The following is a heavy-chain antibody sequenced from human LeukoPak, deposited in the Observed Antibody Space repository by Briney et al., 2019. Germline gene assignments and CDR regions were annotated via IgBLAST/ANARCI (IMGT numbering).Heavy chain of an antibody. V-gene: IGHV4-34*01. D-gene: IGHD6-19*01. CDR1: GGSFSGYY. Sequence: SETLSLTCAVYGGSFSGYYWSWIRQPPGKGLEWIGEINHSGSTNDNPSLKSRVTISVDTSKNQFSLKLSSVTAADTAVYYCARSPLRGIAVAGTFDYWGQGTLVTVSS. CDR3: ARSPLRGIAVAGTFDY. CDR2: INHSGST. J-gene: IGHJ4*02.